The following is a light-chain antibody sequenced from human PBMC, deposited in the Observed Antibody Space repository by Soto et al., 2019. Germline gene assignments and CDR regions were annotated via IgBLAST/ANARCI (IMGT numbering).Light chain of an antibody. CDR3: QQCGVSPWT. V-gene: IGKV3-20*01. J-gene: IGKJ1*01. Sequence: FVLTQSPVTLSLSPGEGATLSCRASQSVGSTCLAWYQQKPGQAPRLLIYDTSSRATGIPAGFSGSGSGTDFTLTISGLEPEDFAVYYCQQCGVSPWTFGQGTKVEI. CDR1: QSVGSTC. CDR2: DTS.